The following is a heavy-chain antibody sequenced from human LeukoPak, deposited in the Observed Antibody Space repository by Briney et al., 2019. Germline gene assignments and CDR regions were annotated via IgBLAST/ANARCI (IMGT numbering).Heavy chain of an antibody. Sequence: GASVKVSCKASGYAFSAYYMHWVRQAPGQGLEWMGIINPSGGSTSYAQKFQGRVTITRNTSISTAYMELSSLRSEDTAVHYCARRRYSGYDLFDYWGQGTLVTVSS. D-gene: IGHD5-12*01. CDR2: INPSGGST. J-gene: IGHJ4*02. CDR1: GYAFSAYY. CDR3: ARRRYSGYDLFDY. V-gene: IGHV1-46*01.